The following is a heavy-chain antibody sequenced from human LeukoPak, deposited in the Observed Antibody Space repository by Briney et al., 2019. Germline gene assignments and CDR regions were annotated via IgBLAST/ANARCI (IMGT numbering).Heavy chain of an antibody. CDR2: INHSGTT. J-gene: IGHJ4*02. D-gene: IGHD3-22*01. V-gene: IGHV4-34*01. CDR1: GGPFSGYC. Sequence: PSETLSLTCIVYGGPFSGYCWSWIRQPPGKGLEWIGEINHSGTTNYNPSLKSRVTISVDTSKNQFSLKLSSVTAADTAVYYCAIHYYDSSGYYYETRVDYWGQGTLVTVSS. CDR3: AIHYYDSSGYYYETRVDY.